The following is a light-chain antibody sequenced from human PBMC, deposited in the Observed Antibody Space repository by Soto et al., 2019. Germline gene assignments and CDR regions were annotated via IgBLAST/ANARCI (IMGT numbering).Light chain of an antibody. CDR1: QSVTSTH. CDR3: QQYGSSPWT. V-gene: IGKV3-20*01. CDR2: GAS. Sequence: DIVMTQSPDSLAVSPGERATLSCRASQSVTSTHLAWYQQKPGQAPRLLIYGASSRATGIPDRFSGSGSGTGFTLTISRLEPEDLAVYYCQQYGSSPWTFGQGTKVEIK. J-gene: IGKJ1*01.